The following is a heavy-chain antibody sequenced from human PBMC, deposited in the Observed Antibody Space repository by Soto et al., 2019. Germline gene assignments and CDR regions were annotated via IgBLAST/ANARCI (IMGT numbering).Heavy chain of an antibody. CDR1: GFTFSSYA. Sequence: EVQLLESGGGLVQPGGSLRLSCAASGFTFSSYAMSWVRQAPGKGLEWVSAISGSGGSTYYADSVKGRFTISRDNSKNTLYLQMNSLRAEDTAVYYCAKDLDESSSWYYGLNSCGYWGQGTLVTVSS. V-gene: IGHV3-23*01. CDR3: AKDLDESSSWYYGLNSCGY. D-gene: IGHD6-13*01. CDR2: ISGSGGST. J-gene: IGHJ4*02.